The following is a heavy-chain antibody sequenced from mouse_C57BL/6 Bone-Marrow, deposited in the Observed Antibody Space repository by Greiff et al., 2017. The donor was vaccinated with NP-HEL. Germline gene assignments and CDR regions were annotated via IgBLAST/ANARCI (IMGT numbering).Heavy chain of an antibody. CDR3: ARNYGSLAWFAY. V-gene: IGHV1-22*01. Sequence: VQLQQSGPELVKPGASVKMSCKASGYTFTDYNMHWVKQSHGKSLEWIGYINPNNGGTSYNQKFKGKATLTVNKSSSTAYMELRSLTSEDSAVYYCARNYGSLAWFAYWGQGALVTVSA. CDR1: GYTFTDYN. J-gene: IGHJ3*01. CDR2: INPNNGGT. D-gene: IGHD1-1*01.